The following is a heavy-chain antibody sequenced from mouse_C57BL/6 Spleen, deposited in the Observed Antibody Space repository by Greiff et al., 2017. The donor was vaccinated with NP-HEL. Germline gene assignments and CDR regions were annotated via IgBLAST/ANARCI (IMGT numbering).Heavy chain of an antibody. CDR1: GYTFTSYW. J-gene: IGHJ2*01. Sequence: QVQLQQSGAELVKPGASVKLSCKASGYTFTSYWMHWVKQRPGQGLEWIGMIHPNSGSTNYNEKFKSKATLTVDKSSSTAYMQLSSLTSEDSAVYYCARYSHYDYSYFDYWGQGTTLTVSS. CDR3: ARYSHYDYSYFDY. D-gene: IGHD2-4*01. V-gene: IGHV1-64*01. CDR2: IHPNSGST.